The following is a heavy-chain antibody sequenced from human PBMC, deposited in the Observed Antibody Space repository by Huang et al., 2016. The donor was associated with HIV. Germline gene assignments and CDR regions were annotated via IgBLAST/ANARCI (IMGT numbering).Heavy chain of an antibody. CDR1: GGSISSSSYY. D-gene: IGHD3-3*01. CDR3: ARRGYDFWSRFDP. V-gene: IGHV4-39*01. J-gene: IGHJ5*02. Sequence: QLQLQETGPGLVKPSETLSLTCTVSGGSISSSSYYWGWIRQHPGKGLEWIGSIYYSGGTDHNPSLKSRVTISVDTSKNQFSLRLSSVTAADTAVYYCARRGYDFWSRFDPWGQGTLVTVSS. CDR2: IYYSGGT.